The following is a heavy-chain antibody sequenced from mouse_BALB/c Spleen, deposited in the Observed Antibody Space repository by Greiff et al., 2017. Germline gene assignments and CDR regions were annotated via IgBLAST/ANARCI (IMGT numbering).Heavy chain of an antibody. CDR2: ISDGGSYT. J-gene: IGHJ4*01. V-gene: IGHV5-4*02. CDR1: GFTFSDYY. D-gene: IGHD2-2*01. Sequence: EVKLVESGGGLVKPGGSLKLSCAASGFTFSDYYMYWVRQTPEKRLEWVATISDGGSYTYYPDSVKGRFTISSDNAKNNLYLQMSSLKSEDTAMYYCARDSPYGYDRGYYAMDYWGQGTSVTVSS. CDR3: ARDSPYGYDRGYYAMDY.